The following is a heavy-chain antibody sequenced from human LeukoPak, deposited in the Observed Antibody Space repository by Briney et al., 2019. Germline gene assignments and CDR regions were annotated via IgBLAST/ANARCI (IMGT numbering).Heavy chain of an antibody. CDR2: ISYTGDST. V-gene: IGHV3-23*01. Sequence: GGSLRLSCAASGFTFSYYGMSWVRQAPGKGLEWVSGISYTGDSTYYADSVKGRFTISRDSSRNTVYLQMNSLRDEDTAVYYCAKDWSTSWSNDAFDIWGQGTMVAVSS. D-gene: IGHD6-13*01. CDR1: GFTFSYYG. J-gene: IGHJ3*02. CDR3: AKDWSTSWSNDAFDI.